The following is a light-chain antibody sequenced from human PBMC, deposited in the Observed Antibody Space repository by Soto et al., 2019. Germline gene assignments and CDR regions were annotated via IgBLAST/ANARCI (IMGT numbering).Light chain of an antibody. CDR3: QQYNNWPIT. V-gene: IGKV3-15*01. CDR1: QSVSGTN. CDR2: GSS. Sequence: EIVMTQSPATLSVSPGERATLACMASQSVSGTNLAWYQQKPGQSPRLLIYGSSPRATGIPARFSGSGSGTEFTLTIRSLQSEDSAVYYCQQYNNWPITFGQGTRLEIK. J-gene: IGKJ5*01.